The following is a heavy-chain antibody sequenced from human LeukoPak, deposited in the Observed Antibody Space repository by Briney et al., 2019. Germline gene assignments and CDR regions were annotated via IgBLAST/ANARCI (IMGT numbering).Heavy chain of an antibody. J-gene: IGHJ4*02. CDR1: GGSICSYY. CDR3: ARDPTSGYLDY. Sequence: SETLSLTCTVSGGSICSYYWSWIRQPPGKGLEWIGYIYYSGSTNYNPSLKSRVTISVDTSKNQFSLKLSSVTAADTAVYYCARDPTSGYLDYWGQGTLVTVSS. CDR2: IYYSGST. V-gene: IGHV4-59*01. D-gene: IGHD3-22*01.